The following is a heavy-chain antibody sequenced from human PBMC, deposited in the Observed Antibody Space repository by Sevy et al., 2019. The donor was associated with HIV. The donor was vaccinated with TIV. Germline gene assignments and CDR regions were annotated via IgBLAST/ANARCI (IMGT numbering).Heavy chain of an antibody. V-gene: IGHV4-59*01. J-gene: IGHJ6*02. Sequence: SETLSLTCTVSGDSISGYCWSWIRQPPGKGLEWIGSIYYSGRTNYNPSLKSRVTISEDTSKNQLSLKLSSVTAADTAVYYCARGAPYYYYGMDVWGQGTTVTVSS. CDR2: IYYSGRT. CDR1: GDSISGYC. CDR3: ARGAPYYYYGMDV.